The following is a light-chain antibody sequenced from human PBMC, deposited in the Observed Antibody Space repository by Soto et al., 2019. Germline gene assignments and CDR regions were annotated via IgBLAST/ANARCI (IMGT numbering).Light chain of an antibody. Sequence: DIRMTQSPSSVSASVGDRVTITCRASQDINRWLGWYQQKPGKAPNLLIFGASILHSGVPSRFSSGGSATDFTLAISSLQPDDFAPYDCQPSKTYPPSFGGGTKVEIK. V-gene: IGKV1-12*01. CDR3: QPSKTYPPS. J-gene: IGKJ4*01. CDR2: GAS. CDR1: QDINRW.